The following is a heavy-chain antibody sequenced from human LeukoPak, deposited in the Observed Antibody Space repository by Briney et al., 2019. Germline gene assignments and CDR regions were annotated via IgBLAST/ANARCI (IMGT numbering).Heavy chain of an antibody. CDR3: AREAIYDFWSGYYFYYYYYMDV. CDR2: ISSSSSYI. CDR1: GFTFSSYS. J-gene: IGHJ6*03. Sequence: GGSLRLSCAASGFTFSSYSMNWVRQAPGKGLEWVSSISSSSSYIYYADSVKGRFTISRDNAKNSLYLQMYSLRAEDTAVYYCAREAIYDFWSGYYFYYYYYMDVWGKGTTVTVAS. V-gene: IGHV3-21*01. D-gene: IGHD3-3*01.